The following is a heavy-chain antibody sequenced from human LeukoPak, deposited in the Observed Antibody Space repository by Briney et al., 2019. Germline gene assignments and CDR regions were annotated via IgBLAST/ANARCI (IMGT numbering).Heavy chain of an antibody. CDR3: ARMSGSRLPGY. CDR2: ISNSGSAK. J-gene: IGHJ4*02. D-gene: IGHD3-3*01. Sequence: GGSLRLSCAASRFSFSNHSMNWVRQAPGKGLEWVSYISNSGSAKYYAASVKGRFTISRDNGKNSLYLQMNSLRAEDTAVYYCARMSGSRLPGYWGQGTLVTVSS. CDR1: RFSFSNHS. V-gene: IGHV3-48*01.